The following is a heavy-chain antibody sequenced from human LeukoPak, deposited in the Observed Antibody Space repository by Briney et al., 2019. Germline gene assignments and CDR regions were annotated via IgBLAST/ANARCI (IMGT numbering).Heavy chain of an antibody. J-gene: IGHJ3*02. CDR1: VHNLTGHY. D-gene: IGHD3-9*01. V-gene: IGHV1-2*02. Sequence: ASVMVSCTASVHNLTGHYMHWARQATGQGIAWMGWINPNSGGTNYAQKFQGKVTMTRDTCISAAYMGSGRLRSDGTAVYYSVRDREWYYDILIGYLGVGAFDMCGQETMVTVSS. CDR2: INPNSGGT. CDR3: VRDREWYYDILIGYLGVGAFDM.